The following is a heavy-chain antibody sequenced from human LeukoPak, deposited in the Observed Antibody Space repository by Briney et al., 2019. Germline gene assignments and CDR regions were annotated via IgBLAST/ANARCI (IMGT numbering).Heavy chain of an antibody. CDR3: ARGAEYYAIWRGYAGYSDY. CDR2: IYHRGST. V-gene: IGHV4-38-2*02. CDR1: GYSISNGYY. Sequence: SETLSLTCTVSGYSISNGYYWGWIRQPPGKGLEWVGSIYHRGSTYYNPSLRSRVTISLDRSKKKFSLKLTSVTAADTAVYFCARGAEYYAIWRGYAGYSDYWGQGIPVTVSS. J-gene: IGHJ4*02. D-gene: IGHD3-3*01.